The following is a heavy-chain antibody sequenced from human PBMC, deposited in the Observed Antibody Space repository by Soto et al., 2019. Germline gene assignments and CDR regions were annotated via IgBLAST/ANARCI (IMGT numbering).Heavy chain of an antibody. D-gene: IGHD1-26*01. CDR2: IWYDGSNK. J-gene: IGHJ3*02. Sequence: QVQLVESGGGVVQPGRSLRLSCAASGFTFSSYGMHWVRQAPGKGLEWVAVIWYDGSNKYYADSVKGRFTISRDNSKNTLYLQMNSRRGEDTAVYYCARERSYDAFDIWGQGTMGTVPS. CDR3: ARERSYDAFDI. CDR1: GFTFSSYG. V-gene: IGHV3-33*01.